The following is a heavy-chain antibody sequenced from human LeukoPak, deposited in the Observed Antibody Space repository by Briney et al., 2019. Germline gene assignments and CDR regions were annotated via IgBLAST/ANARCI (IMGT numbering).Heavy chain of an antibody. D-gene: IGHD2-15*01. CDR3: ARRGGPIVVVVAATAGVWFDP. CDR1: GGSISSNSYS. CDR2: MSYSGST. J-gene: IGHJ5*02. Sequence: SETLSLTCTVSGGSISSNSYSWGWIRQPPGKGLEWIASMSYSGSTYYNPSLKSRVTISVDTSRNQFSLKLSSVTAADTAVYYCARRGGPIVVVVAATAGVWFDPWGQGTLVTVSS. V-gene: IGHV4-39*07.